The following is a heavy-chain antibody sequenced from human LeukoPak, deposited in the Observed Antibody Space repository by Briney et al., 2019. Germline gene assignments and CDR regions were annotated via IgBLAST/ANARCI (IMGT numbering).Heavy chain of an antibody. V-gene: IGHV4-59*11. CDR2: IYYRGST. D-gene: IGHD1-1*01. J-gene: IGHJ4*02. Sequence: KASETLSLTCTVSGGSLSIHYWSWIRHPPGEGVEWSGYIYYRGSTKYTPSLKSRVTISGDTSKTQFSLRLSSVTAADTAVYYCARSGEYNNFDYWGQGTQVTVSS. CDR1: GGSLSIHY. CDR3: ARSGEYNNFDY.